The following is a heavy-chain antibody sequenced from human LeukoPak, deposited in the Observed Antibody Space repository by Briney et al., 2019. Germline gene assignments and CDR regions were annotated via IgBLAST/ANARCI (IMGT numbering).Heavy chain of an antibody. CDR3: APYCSGGSCYNLFDY. D-gene: IGHD2-15*01. J-gene: IGHJ4*02. Sequence: GESLKISCKGSGYGFTSYWIGWVRQMPGKGLEWMGIIYPGDSDTRYSPSFQGQVTISADKSISTAYLQWSSLKASDTAMYYCAPYCSGGSCYNLFDYWGQGTLVTVSS. V-gene: IGHV5-51*01. CDR1: GYGFTSYW. CDR2: IYPGDSDT.